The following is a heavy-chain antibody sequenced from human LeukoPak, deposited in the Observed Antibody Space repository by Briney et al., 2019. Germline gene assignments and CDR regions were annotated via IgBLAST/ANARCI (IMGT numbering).Heavy chain of an antibody. CDR1: GFTFNNYA. Sequence: GGSLRLSCAASGFTFNNYAMTWVRQAPGKGLEWVSTISGSGDSTHDADSVKGRFTISRDNSKNMLYLQMNSLRVEDTAIYYCVKGCSYTSCYTSDYWGQGTLVTVSS. CDR2: ISGSGDST. D-gene: IGHD2-2*02. J-gene: IGHJ4*02. CDR3: VKGCSYTSCYTSDY. V-gene: IGHV3-23*01.